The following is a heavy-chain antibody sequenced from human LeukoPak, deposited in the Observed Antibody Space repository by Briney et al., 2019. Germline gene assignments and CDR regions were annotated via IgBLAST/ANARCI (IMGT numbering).Heavy chain of an antibody. CDR3: ARYSSKSGMDV. V-gene: IGHV1-69*04. Sequence: ASVKVSCKASGGTFSSYAISWVRQAPGQGLEWMGRVIPILGIANYAQKFQGSVTITADKSTSTAYMELSSLRSEDTAVYYCARYSSKSGMDVWGQGTTVTVSS. CDR2: VIPILGIA. J-gene: IGHJ6*02. CDR1: GGTFSSYA. D-gene: IGHD2-2*01.